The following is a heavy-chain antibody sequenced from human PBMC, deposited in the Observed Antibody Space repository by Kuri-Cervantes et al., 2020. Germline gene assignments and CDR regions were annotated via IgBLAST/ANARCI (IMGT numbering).Heavy chain of an antibody. J-gene: IGHJ5*02. Sequence: SVKVSCKASGYTFTGYYMHWVRQAPGQGLEWMGWINPIFGTANYAQKFQGRVTITADESTSTAYMELSSLRSEDTAVYYCARNYNWNDVFSGGFDPWGQGTLVTVSS. V-gene: IGHV1-69*13. D-gene: IGHD1-1*01. CDR2: INPIFGTA. CDR3: ARNYNWNDVFSGGFDP. CDR1: GYTFTGYY.